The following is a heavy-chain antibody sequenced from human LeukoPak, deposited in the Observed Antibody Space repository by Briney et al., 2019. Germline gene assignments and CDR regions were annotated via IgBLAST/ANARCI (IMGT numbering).Heavy chain of an antibody. CDR2: IYHSGST. Sequence: SETLSLTCTVSGYSISSGYYWGWIRQPPGKGLEWIGSIYHSGSTYYNPSLKSRVTISVDTSKNQFSLKLSSVTAADTAVYYCARATRGHSWYRRQTHNWFDPWGQGTLVTVSS. J-gene: IGHJ5*02. CDR3: ARATRGHSWYRRQTHNWFDP. V-gene: IGHV4-38-2*02. D-gene: IGHD6-13*01. CDR1: GYSISSGYY.